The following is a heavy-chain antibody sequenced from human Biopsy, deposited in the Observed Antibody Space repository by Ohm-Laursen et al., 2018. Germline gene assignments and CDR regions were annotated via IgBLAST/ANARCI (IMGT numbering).Heavy chain of an antibody. CDR1: GFTFSGYG. V-gene: IGHV3-33*01. CDR3: ARDRYYGSENYFSHYNMDV. J-gene: IGHJ6*03. Sequence: SLRLSCAASGFTFSGYGMHWVRQAPGKGLEWVAVIWYDGTDKFYADSVKGRFTISRDNSKNTLYPHMNSLRAADTAVYYCARDRYYGSENYFSHYNMDVWGQGTTVTVSS. CDR2: IWYDGTDK. D-gene: IGHD3-10*01.